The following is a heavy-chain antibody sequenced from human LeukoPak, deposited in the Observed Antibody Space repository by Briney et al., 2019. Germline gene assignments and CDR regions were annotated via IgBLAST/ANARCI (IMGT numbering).Heavy chain of an antibody. J-gene: IGHJ4*02. D-gene: IGHD5-18*01. CDR3: AKGPGYSYGHHFDY. V-gene: IGHV3-30*02. CDR1: GFTFSSYG. CDR2: IRYDGSNK. Sequence: PGGSLRLSCAASGFTFSSYGMHWVRQAPGKGLEWVAFIRYDGSNKYYADSVKGRFTISRDNSKNTLYLQMNSLRAEETAVYYCAKGPGYSYGHHFDYWGQGTLVTVSS.